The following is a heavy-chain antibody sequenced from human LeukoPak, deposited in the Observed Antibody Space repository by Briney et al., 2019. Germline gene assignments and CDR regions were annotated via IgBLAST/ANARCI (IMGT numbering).Heavy chain of an antibody. V-gene: IGHV2-5*01. CDR1: GFSLSTSGVG. CDR2: IYWNDDM. D-gene: IGHD6-6*01. Sequence: SGPTLVKPTQTLTLTCTFSGFSLSTSGVGVGWIRQPPDKALEWLALIYWNDDMRYSPSLKTRLTITKDTSKNQVVLTMTNMDPVDTATYYCARRHGTSSFDYWGQGTLVIVSS. CDR3: ARRHGTSSFDY. J-gene: IGHJ4*02.